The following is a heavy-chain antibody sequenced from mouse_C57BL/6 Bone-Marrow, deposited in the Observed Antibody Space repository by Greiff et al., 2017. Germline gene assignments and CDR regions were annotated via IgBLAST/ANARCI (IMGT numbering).Heavy chain of an antibody. CDR3: ARGYGSTPFAY. D-gene: IGHD1-1*01. CDR1: GYSFTGYF. CDR2: INPYNGDT. V-gene: IGHV1-20*01. J-gene: IGHJ3*01. Sequence: VQLQQSGPELVKPGDSVKISCKASGYSFTGYFMNWVMQSHGKRLEWIGRINPYNGDTFYTQKFQGKATLTVDKSSSTAHMELRSLTSEDSAVYYCARGYGSTPFAYWGQGTLVTVSA.